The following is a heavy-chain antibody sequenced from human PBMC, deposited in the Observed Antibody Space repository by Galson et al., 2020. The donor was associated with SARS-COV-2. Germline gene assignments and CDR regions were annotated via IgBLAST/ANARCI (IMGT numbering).Heavy chain of an antibody. Sequence: GGSLRLSCAASGFTFSSYSMNWVRQAPGKGLEWVSSISSSSSYIYYADSVKGRFTISRDNAKNSLYLQMNSLRAEDTAVYYCARGGIAVAEAYYYYGMDVWGQGTTVTVSS. J-gene: IGHJ6*02. CDR1: GFTFSSYS. D-gene: IGHD6-19*01. CDR2: ISSSSSYI. CDR3: ARGGIAVAEAYYYYGMDV. V-gene: IGHV3-21*01.